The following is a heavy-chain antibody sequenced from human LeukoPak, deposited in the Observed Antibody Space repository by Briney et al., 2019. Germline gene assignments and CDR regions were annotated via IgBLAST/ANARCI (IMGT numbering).Heavy chain of an antibody. CDR2: IGPAGNT. J-gene: IGHJ4*02. D-gene: IGHD2-15*01. CDR3: ARTLRIWSRGYFDY. V-gene: IGHV3-13*01. Sequence: GGSLRLSCAASGFIFSNYDMHWVRQATGKGLEWVSAIGPAGNTYSSDSVKGRFTISRENAENSLYLQMNSLRAEDTAVYYCARTLRIWSRGYFDYWGQGTLVTVSS. CDR1: GFIFSNYD.